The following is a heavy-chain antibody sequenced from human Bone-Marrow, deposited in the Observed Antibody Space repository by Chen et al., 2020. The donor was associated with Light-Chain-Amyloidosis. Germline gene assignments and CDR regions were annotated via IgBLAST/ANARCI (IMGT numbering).Heavy chain of an antibody. CDR3: ARRRDGYNFDY. Sequence: EVKLEQSGPEVKKPGESLKISCKGSGYTFPNYWIGWVRQMPGKGLEWMGVIYPDDSDARYSPSFEGQVTISADKSITTSYLQLRSLKASDTAMYYCARRRDGYNFDYWGQGTLVTVSS. V-gene: IGHV5-51*01. CDR2: IYPDDSDA. CDR1: GYTFPNYW. D-gene: IGHD5-12*01. J-gene: IGHJ4*02.